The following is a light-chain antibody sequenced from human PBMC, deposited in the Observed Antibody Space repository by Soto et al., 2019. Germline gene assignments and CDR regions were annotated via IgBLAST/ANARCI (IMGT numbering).Light chain of an antibody. CDR3: RHYNNCRGT. CDR2: GAS. CDR1: QSVSSN. V-gene: IGKV3-15*01. Sequence: EIVVTQSPATLSVSPGERATLSCRASQSVSSNLAWYQQKPGQAPRLLIYGASTRATGIPARFSGSGSGTKFTLTFSSLKSKIFAVFSCRHYNNCRGTFAKGTKV. J-gene: IGKJ1*01.